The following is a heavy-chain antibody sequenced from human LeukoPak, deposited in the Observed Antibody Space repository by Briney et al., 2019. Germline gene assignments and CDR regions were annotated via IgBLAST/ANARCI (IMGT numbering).Heavy chain of an antibody. CDR3: ARWDDSAWGFGN. D-gene: IGHD6-19*01. J-gene: IGHJ4*02. CDR1: GGSISSYY. Sequence: SETLSLTCTVSGGSISSYYWSWIRQPPGKGLEWIGYIYYSGSTNYNPSLKSRVTISVDTSKNQFTLKLSSVTAADTAVYYCARWDDSAWGFGNWGPGTLVTVSS. CDR2: IYYSGST. V-gene: IGHV4-59*08.